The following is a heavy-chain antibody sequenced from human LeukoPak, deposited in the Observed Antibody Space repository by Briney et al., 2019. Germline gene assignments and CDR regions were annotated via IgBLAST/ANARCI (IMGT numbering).Heavy chain of an antibody. CDR1: GFTFDDYA. Sequence: GGSLRLSCAASGFTFDDYAMHWVRQAPGKGLEWVSGISWNSGSIGYADSVKGRFTISRDNAKNSLYPQMNSLRAEDTALYYCAKGWYSSGWHFDYWGQGTLATVSS. CDR3: AKGWYSSGWHFDY. J-gene: IGHJ4*02. V-gene: IGHV3-9*01. D-gene: IGHD6-19*01. CDR2: ISWNSGSI.